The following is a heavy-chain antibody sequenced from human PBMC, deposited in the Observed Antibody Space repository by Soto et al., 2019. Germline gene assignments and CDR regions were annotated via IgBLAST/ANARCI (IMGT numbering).Heavy chain of an antibody. D-gene: IGHD2-15*01. CDR1: GFPFSSRA. CDR3: AEWARYCSGADCRA. J-gene: IGHJ5*02. Sequence: EVQLLESGGGLVQPGGSLRLSCAASGFPFSSRAMSWVRQAPGKGLEWVSAISGSGTITYYADSVKGRITISRDTSKNTRFRQMNSLRADDTAVYYCAEWARYCSGADCRAWGQGTLVTVSS. V-gene: IGHV3-23*01. CDR2: ISGSGTIT.